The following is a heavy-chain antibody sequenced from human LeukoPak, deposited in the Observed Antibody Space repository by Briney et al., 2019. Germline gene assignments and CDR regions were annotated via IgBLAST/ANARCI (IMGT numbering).Heavy chain of an antibody. V-gene: IGHV1-69*10. Sequence: SVKVSCKASGYTFTSYGISWVRQAPGQGLEWVGEITPIFGITKYAQRLQGRVTIIADKSTSTVYMELSSLRSGDTAVYYCARGTYSAYGLGSYMDVWGKGTTVTVSS. D-gene: IGHD5-12*01. CDR2: ITPIFGIT. J-gene: IGHJ6*03. CDR1: GYTFTSYG. CDR3: ARGTYSAYGLGSYMDV.